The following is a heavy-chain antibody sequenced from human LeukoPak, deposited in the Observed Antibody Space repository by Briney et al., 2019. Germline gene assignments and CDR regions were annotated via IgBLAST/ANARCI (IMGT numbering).Heavy chain of an antibody. CDR2: LYYSGST. J-gene: IGHJ3*02. CDR1: GGSISSGGYY. Sequence: SETLSLTCTVSGGSISSGGYYWSWIRQHPGKGLEWIGYLYYSGSTYYNPSLKSRVTISVDTSKNQFSLKLSSVTAAGTAVYYRARDGRSYYDSSCYPLAYAFDIWGQGTMVTVSS. D-gene: IGHD3-22*01. CDR3: ARDGRSYYDSSCYPLAYAFDI. V-gene: IGHV4-31*03.